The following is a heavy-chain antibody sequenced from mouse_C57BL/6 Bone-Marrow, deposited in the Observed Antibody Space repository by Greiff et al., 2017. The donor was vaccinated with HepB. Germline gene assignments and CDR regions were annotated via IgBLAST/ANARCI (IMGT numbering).Heavy chain of an antibody. J-gene: IGHJ4*01. CDR3: ARSGWLPHYYAMDY. Sequence: EVKLQESGPGLVKPSQSLSLTCSVTGYSITSGYYWNWIRQFPGNKLEWMGYISYDGSNNYNPSLKNRISITRDTSKNQFFLKLNSVTTEDTATYYCARSGWLPHYYAMDYWGQGTSVTVSS. CDR1: GYSITSGYY. D-gene: IGHD2-3*01. CDR2: ISYDGSN. V-gene: IGHV3-6*01.